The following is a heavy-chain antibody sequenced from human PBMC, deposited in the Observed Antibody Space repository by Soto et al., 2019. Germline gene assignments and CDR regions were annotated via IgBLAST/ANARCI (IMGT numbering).Heavy chain of an antibody. V-gene: IGHV3-48*01. Sequence: PGGSLRLSCAASGFTFSSYSMNWVRQAPGKGLEWVSYISSSSSTIYYADSVKGRFTISRDNAKNSLYLQMNSLRAEDTAVYYCARDAIAEYPHYMDVWGKGTTVTVSS. CDR2: ISSSSSTI. CDR3: ARDAIAEYPHYMDV. D-gene: IGHD6-13*01. J-gene: IGHJ6*03. CDR1: GFTFSSYS.